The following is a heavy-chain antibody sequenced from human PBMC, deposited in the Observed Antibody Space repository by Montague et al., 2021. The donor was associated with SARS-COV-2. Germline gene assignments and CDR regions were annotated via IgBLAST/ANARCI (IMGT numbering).Heavy chain of an antibody. D-gene: IGHD3-22*01. J-gene: IGHJ2*01. CDR1: NGSFSDYY. CDR2: INHSGSI. V-gene: IGHV4-34*01. Sequence: SETLSLTCAVYNGSFSDYYWTWIRQPPGKGLEWIGEINHSGSINYNPSLKSRVSISVDTSKNQFSLKLTSVTAADTAVYYCARGAPTITMIVVVFTGAGWYFDLWGRGTLVTVSS. CDR3: ARGAPTITMIVVVFTGAGWYFDL.